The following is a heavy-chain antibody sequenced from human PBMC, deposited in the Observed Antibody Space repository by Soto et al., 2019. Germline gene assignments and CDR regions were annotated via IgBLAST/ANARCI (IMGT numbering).Heavy chain of an antibody. Sequence: QVQLQESGPGLLKPSGTLSLTCAVSGGSISSSYWWSWVRQPPGKGLGWIGEIYHSGSTNYNQSLKSRVTISVDKSKNQLSLIMSSVTAADTAVYYCARDGQQAYFQHWGQGTLVTVSS. V-gene: IGHV4-4*02. D-gene: IGHD6-13*01. CDR2: IYHSGST. CDR3: ARDGQQAYFQH. CDR1: GGSISSSYW. J-gene: IGHJ1*01.